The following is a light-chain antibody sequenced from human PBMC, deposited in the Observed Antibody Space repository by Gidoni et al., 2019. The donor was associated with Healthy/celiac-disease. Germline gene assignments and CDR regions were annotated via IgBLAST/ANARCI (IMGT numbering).Light chain of an antibody. CDR1: QSVSSN. CDR3: QQYNNWPGT. J-gene: IGKJ1*01. Sequence: EIVMKQSPATLSVSPGERASIPCRASQSVSSNFAWYQQQPGQAPRLLIYGASTSATGIPARFSGSGSWTEFTLTISSLQSEDFAVYYFQQYNNWPGTFGQGTKVDI. V-gene: IGKV3-15*01. CDR2: GAS.